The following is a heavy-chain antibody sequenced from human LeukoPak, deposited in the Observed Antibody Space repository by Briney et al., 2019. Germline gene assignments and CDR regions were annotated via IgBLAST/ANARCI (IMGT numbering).Heavy chain of an antibody. D-gene: IGHD2-8*01. Sequence: GSLRLSCAASGFTFSSYSMNWVRQAPGKGLEWVSSISSSSSYIYYADSVKGRFTISRDNAKNSLYLQMNSLRAEDTAVYYCARDGYCTNGVCYGWFDPWGQGTLVTVSS. J-gene: IGHJ5*02. CDR3: ARDGYCTNGVCYGWFDP. CDR2: ISSSSSYI. CDR1: GFTFSSYS. V-gene: IGHV3-21*01.